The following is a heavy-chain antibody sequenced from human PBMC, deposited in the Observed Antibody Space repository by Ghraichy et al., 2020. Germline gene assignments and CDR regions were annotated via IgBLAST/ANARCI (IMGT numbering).Heavy chain of an antibody. V-gene: IGHV3-48*02. J-gene: IGHJ4*02. CDR3: AKFWSGPDS. CDR2: ISGSSSTI. Sequence: GGSLRLSCAASGFTFNIYSMNWVRQAPGKGLEWVSYISGSSSTIYYADSVKGRFTISRDNAKNSLYLQMNSLRDEDTAVYYCAKFWSGPDSWGQGTLVTVSS. D-gene: IGHD3-3*01. CDR1: GFTFNIYS.